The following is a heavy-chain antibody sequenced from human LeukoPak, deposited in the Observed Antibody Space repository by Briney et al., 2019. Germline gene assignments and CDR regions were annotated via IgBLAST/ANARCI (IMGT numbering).Heavy chain of an antibody. V-gene: IGHV4-38-2*01. D-gene: IGHD3-10*01. CDR3: ARSEINDYNRY. J-gene: IGHJ4*02. CDR1: GYSIRSGYH. Sequence: SETLSLTCSVSGYSIRSGYHWAWIRQSPGKGLEWLGSIYQSGSTYDNPSLKSRVTMSVDTSRNQFSLNMRHVTAADTAVYYCARSEINDYNRYWGQEITVIVSS. CDR2: IYQSGST.